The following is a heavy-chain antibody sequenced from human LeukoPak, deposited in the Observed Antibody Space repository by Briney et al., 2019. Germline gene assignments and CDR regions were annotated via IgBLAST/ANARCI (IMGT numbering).Heavy chain of an antibody. CDR2: INHSGST. CDR1: GGSFSGYY. CDR3: ARAYSTIFGVVIYLDY. V-gene: IGHV4-34*01. D-gene: IGHD3-3*01. J-gene: IGHJ4*02. Sequence: SETLSLTCAVYGGSFSGYYWSWIRQPPGKGLEWIGEINHSGSTNYNPSLKSRVTISVDTSKNQFSLKLSSVTAADTAVYYCARAYSTIFGVVIYLDYWGQGTLVTVSS.